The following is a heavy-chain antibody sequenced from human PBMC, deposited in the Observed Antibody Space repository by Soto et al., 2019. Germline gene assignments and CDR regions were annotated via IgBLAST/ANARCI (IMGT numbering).Heavy chain of an antibody. CDR2: IYSSGST. J-gene: IGHJ4*02. CDR3: ARQRRDFDY. Sequence: QVQLQESGPGLVKPSETLSLTCTVSGGSISGYYWSWIRQPPGKGLQWIGYIYSSGSTNYNPSLKSQVTIPVDTSKNQCSLNLSSVTAADTAVYYCARQRRDFDYWGQGSLVTVSS. V-gene: IGHV4-59*08. CDR1: GGSISGYY.